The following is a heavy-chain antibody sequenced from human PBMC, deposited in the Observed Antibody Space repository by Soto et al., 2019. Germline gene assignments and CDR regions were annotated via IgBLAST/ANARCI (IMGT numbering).Heavy chain of an antibody. CDR2: IGIGSSTK. D-gene: IGHD3-3*01. J-gene: IGHJ6*02. CDR3: ARHNVLRFLEWLSNGMDV. Sequence: GGSLRLSCAASGFTFRNYGMNWVRQAPGKGQEWVSYIGIGSSTKYYADSVKGRFTISRDNAKNSLYLQMNSLRAEDTAVYYCARHNVLRFLEWLSNGMDVWGQGTTVTVSS. CDR1: GFTFRNYG. V-gene: IGHV3-48*01.